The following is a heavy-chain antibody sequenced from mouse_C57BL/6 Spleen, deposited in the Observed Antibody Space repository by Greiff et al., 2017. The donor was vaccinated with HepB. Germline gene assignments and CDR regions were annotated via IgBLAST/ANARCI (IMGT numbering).Heavy chain of an antibody. Sequence: EVKLMESGPGLVKPSQSLSLTCSVTGYSITSGYYWNWIRQFPGNKLEWMGYISYDGSNNYNPSLKNRISITRDTSKNQFFLKLNSVTTEDTATYYCARDPAEYWYFDVWGTGTTVTVSS. CDR1: GYSITSGYY. V-gene: IGHV3-6*01. CDR3: ARDPAEYWYFDV. J-gene: IGHJ1*03. CDR2: ISYDGSN.